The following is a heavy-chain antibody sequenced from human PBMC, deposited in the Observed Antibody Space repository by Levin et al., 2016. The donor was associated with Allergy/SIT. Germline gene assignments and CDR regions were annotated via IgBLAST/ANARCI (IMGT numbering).Heavy chain of an antibody. J-gene: IGHJ5*02. Sequence: GGSLRLSCAASGFTFSSNVMTWVRQAPGKGLEWISSISGNGDIIHYADSVKGRFTISRDNSRSTLYLQMNSLRAADTAIYYCATVEQIAVAADPYLGSWGQGSLITVSS. CDR3: ATVEQIAVAADPYLGS. V-gene: IGHV3-23*01. CDR1: GFTFSSNV. D-gene: IGHD6-19*01. CDR2: ISGNGDII.